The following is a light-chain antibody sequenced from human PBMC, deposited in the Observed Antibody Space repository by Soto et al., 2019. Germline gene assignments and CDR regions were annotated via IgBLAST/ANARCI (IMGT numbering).Light chain of an antibody. J-gene: IGKJ1*01. V-gene: IGKV3-15*01. CDR2: GAF. Sequence: EIVLTQSPGTLSLSPGETATLSCRASESVASNYLAWYQQKPGQAPRLLVYGAFIRATGIPDRFSGRGSGTEFTLTISSLQSEDSAVYYCQQYNNWPPTWTVGRVTQVEIK. CDR3: QQYNNWPPTWT. CDR1: ESVASNY.